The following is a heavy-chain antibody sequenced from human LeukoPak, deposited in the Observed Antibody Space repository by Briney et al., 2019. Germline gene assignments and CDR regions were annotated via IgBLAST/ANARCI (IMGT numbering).Heavy chain of an antibody. J-gene: IGHJ4*02. CDR1: GYSFTSYR. V-gene: IGHV5-51*01. Sequence: GESLKISCKGSGYSFTSYRIGWVRQMPGKGLEWMGIIYPGDSDTRYSPSFQGQVTISADKSISTAYLQWSSLKASDTAMYYCARWTVVTPYYFDYWGQGTLVTVSS. D-gene: IGHD4-23*01. CDR3: ARWTVVTPYYFDY. CDR2: IYPGDSDT.